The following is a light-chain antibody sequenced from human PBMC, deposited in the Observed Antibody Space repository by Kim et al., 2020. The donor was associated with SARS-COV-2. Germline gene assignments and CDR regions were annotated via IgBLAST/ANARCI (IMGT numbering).Light chain of an antibody. V-gene: IGKV2-30*01. CDR3: MQGTQWPYS. CDR2: KVS. CDR1: QSLVDTDGNTY. Sequence: QSASFYCRSSQSLVDTDGNTYLNWFQQRPGHSPRRLIYKVSNRDSGVPDRFSGGGSGTVFTLKISRVEAADVGVYYCMQGTQWPYSFGQGTKLEI. J-gene: IGKJ2*03.